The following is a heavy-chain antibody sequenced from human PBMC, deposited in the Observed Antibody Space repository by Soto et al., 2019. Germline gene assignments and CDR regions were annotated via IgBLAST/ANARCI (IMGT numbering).Heavy chain of an antibody. D-gene: IGHD2-21*01. V-gene: IGHV1-3*01. CDR2: LNPGNGNT. CDR3: ARDQGLPYCGGDCYSDWYFDL. CDR1: GYTFTSYA. Sequence: ASVKVSCKASGYTFTSYAIHWVRQAPGQRLEWMGWLNPGNGNTKYPQKFQGRVTITRDTSASTAYMFLSSLRSEDTAVYYCARDQGLPYCGGDCYSDWYFDLWGRGTLVTVAS. J-gene: IGHJ2*01.